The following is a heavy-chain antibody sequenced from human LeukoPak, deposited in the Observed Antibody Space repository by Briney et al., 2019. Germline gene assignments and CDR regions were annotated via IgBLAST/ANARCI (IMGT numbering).Heavy chain of an antibody. Sequence: ASVKVSCKASGYTFINYYIHWVRQAPGQGLEWMGWINPNSGGTIYAQNFQGRVTMTSDTSISTAYMEVTRPRSDDTAVYYCARDGGWGYNWFDPWGQGTLVTVSS. D-gene: IGHD6-19*01. CDR2: INPNSGGT. J-gene: IGHJ5*02. CDR1: GYTFINYY. CDR3: ARDGGWGYNWFDP. V-gene: IGHV1-2*02.